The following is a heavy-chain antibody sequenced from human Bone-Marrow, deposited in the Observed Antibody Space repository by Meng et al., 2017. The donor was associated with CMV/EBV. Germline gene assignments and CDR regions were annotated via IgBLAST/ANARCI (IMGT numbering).Heavy chain of an antibody. CDR3: ARAFCSSTSCARGYYYYYGMDV. J-gene: IGHJ6*02. Sequence: SETLSLTCAVYGGSFSGYYWSWIRQPPGKGLEWIGEINHSGSTNYNPSLKSRVTISVDTSKNQFSLKLSSVTAADTAVYYCARAFCSSTSCARGYYYYYGMDVWGQGTTVTFSS. CDR1: GGSFSGYY. CDR2: INHSGST. D-gene: IGHD2-2*01. V-gene: IGHV4-34*01.